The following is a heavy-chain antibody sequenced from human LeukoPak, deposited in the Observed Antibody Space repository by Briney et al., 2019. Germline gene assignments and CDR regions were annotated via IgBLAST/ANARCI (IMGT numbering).Heavy chain of an antibody. CDR1: GYSFINFY. D-gene: IGHD6-13*01. J-gene: IGHJ5*02. CDR2: IDPGAGIT. CDR3: ARDHQQGDSGIDCFDP. V-gene: IGHV1-46*01. Sequence: ASVNVSCKASGYSFINFYIHWVRQAPGQGLEWMGIIDPGAGITTYEQEFQGRVTLTTDTSTSTVYMELRGLTSQDTAVYYCARDHQQGDSGIDCFDPWGQGTLVTVSS.